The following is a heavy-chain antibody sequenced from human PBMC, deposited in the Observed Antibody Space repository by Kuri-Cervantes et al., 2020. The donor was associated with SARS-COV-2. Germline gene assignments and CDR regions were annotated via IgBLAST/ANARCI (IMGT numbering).Heavy chain of an antibody. CDR2: IKQDGSEK. Sequence: GGSLRLSCAASGFTFSSYWMSWVRQAPGKGLEWVANIKQDGSEKYYVDSVKGRFTISRDNAKNMLFLQMNSLRAEDTAVYYCAKDQTYYDFWSGYFTELERRYYYYYGMDVWGQGTTVTVSS. CDR1: GFTFSSYW. D-gene: IGHD3-3*01. J-gene: IGHJ6*02. V-gene: IGHV3-7*01. CDR3: AKDQTYYDFWSGYFTELERRYYYYYGMDV.